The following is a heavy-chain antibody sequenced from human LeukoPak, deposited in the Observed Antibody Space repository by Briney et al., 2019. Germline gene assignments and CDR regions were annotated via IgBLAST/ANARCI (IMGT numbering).Heavy chain of an antibody. CDR2: IYYSGGT. CDR3: ARRGVTANAFEM. D-gene: IGHD2-21*02. CDR1: GGSIRGYY. Sequence: PETRSLASTVSGGSIRGYYWSWIRQPPGKGLEWIGYIYYSGGTKHDPYLRSRVTISVDTSKNRFSLKMSSVTAADTAVYYCARRGVTANAFEMWAQGTLVTVSS. V-gene: IGHV4-59*08. J-gene: IGHJ4*02.